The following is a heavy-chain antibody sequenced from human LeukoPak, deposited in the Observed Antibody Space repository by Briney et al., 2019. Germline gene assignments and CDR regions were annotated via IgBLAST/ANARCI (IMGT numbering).Heavy chain of an antibody. Sequence: GGSLRLSCVASGFTFSDFAMSWVRQTPGKRLEWVASTDGTGGDSYYADAVKGRFTISRDNSKNTLYLQMNSLRAEDTAVYYCARDKWVTWGQGTLVTVSS. D-gene: IGHD5-18*01. CDR3: ARDKWVT. CDR1: GFTFSDFA. V-gene: IGHV3-23*01. CDR2: TDGTGGDS. J-gene: IGHJ4*02.